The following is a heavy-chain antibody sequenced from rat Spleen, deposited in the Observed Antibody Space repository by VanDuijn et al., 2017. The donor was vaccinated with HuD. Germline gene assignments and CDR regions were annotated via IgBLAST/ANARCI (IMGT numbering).Heavy chain of an antibody. CDR3: ATWDYGSY. V-gene: IGHV5-17*01. CDR1: GFTFSDYA. D-gene: IGHD1-3*01. J-gene: IGHJ2*01. Sequence: EVQLVESGGGSVQPGRSLILPCAASGFTFSDYAMPGVRRSPKKGLAWVATIIYDGSSSYYRDSVKGRFTISRDNAESTLYLQMDSLRSDDTATYYCATWDYGSYWGQGVMVTVSS. CDR2: IIYDGSSS.